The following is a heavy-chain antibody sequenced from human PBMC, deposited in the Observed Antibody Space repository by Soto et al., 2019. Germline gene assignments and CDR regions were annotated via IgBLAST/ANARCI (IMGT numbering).Heavy chain of an antibody. CDR3: AREMGGSIDY. J-gene: IGHJ4*02. Sequence: QLQLQESGPGLVKPSETLSLTCTVSGGSISSSSYYWGWIRQPPGKGLEWIGTIYHSGSTYYKPSRKRRVTISVDTSKNQFSLKLNSVTAADTAIYYCAREMGGSIDYWGQGTLVTVSS. CDR2: IYHSGST. D-gene: IGHD1-26*01. V-gene: IGHV4-39*01. CDR1: GGSISSSSYY.